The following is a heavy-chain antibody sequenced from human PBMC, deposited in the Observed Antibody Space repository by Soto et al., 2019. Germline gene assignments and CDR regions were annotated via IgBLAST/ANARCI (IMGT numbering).Heavy chain of an antibody. CDR1: GITVSRNY. V-gene: IGHV3-53*01. D-gene: IGHD3-10*01. Sequence: EVQLVESGGGLIQSGGSLRLSCAASGITVSRNYMSWVRQAPGKGLEWVSVIYGGGVTQYAEFVQGRFIISRDNSKNTFYLQMNSLRAEDTAVYYCARGGEEILDVYGMDVWGQGTTVTVSS. CDR2: IYGGGVT. CDR3: ARGGEEILDVYGMDV. J-gene: IGHJ6*02.